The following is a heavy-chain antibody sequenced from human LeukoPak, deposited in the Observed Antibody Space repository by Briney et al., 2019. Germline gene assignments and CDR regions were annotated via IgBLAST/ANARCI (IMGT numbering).Heavy chain of an antibody. CDR1: GFTFSSYW. J-gene: IGHJ4*02. Sequence: GGSLRLSCAASGFTFSSYWMSWVRKAPGKGLEWVANVKQDGSEKYYVDSVKGRFTISGDNAKNSLYLQMSSLRAEDTAVYYCARIRQRGTKYYFDYWGQGTLVTVSS. CDR2: VKQDGSEK. D-gene: IGHD1-7*01. V-gene: IGHV3-7*01. CDR3: ARIRQRGTKYYFDY.